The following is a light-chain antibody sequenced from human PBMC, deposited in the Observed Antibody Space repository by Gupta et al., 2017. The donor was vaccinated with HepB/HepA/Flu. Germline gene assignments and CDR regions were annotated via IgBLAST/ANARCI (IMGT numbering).Light chain of an antibody. V-gene: IGKV3-15*01. CDR1: QSVSSN. J-gene: IGKJ4*01. CDR3: QQYNNWPPIT. CDR2: GAS. Sequence: EIVMTQFPATLSVSPGERATLSCRASQSVSSNLAWYQQKPGQAPRLLIYGASTRATGIPARFSGSGYGTEFTLTISSRQSEDFAVYYCQQYNNWPPITFGGGTKVEIK.